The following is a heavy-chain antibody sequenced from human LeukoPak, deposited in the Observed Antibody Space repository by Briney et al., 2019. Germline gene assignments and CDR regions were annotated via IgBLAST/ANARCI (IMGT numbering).Heavy chain of an antibody. CDR3: ARGEDVVLLMYGPFDS. D-gene: IGHD2-8*01. CDR1: GYTFTSYY. J-gene: IGHJ4*02. V-gene: IGHV1-46*01. Sequence: ASVKVSCKASGYTFTSYYMHWVRQAPGQGLEWMGIINPSGGSTSYAQKFQGRVTMTRDTSISTAYMELTRLRSDDTAMYYCARGEDVVLLMYGPFDSWGQGTLVTVSS. CDR2: INPSGGST.